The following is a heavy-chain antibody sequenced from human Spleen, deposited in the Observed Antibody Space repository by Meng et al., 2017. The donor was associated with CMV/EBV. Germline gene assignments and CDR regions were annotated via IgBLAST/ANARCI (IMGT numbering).Heavy chain of an antibody. CDR2: INPNSGGA. Sequence: ASVKVSCKASGYTFASYYMHWVRQAPGQGLEWMGWINPNSGGANYAQKFQGRVTMTRDTSISTAYMDLRRLTSDDTAIYYCARAIFEVAHKGGWFDPWGQGTLVTVSS. J-gene: IGHJ5*02. V-gene: IGHV1-2*02. D-gene: IGHD3-3*01. CDR3: ARAIFEVAHKGGWFDP. CDR1: GYTFASYY.